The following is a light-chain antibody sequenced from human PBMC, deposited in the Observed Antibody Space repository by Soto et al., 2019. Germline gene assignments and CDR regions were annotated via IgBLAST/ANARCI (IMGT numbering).Light chain of an antibody. Sequence: QSALTQPASVSGSPGQSITISCTGTTSDVSIYNYVSWYQQHPGKAPKLMIYGVSNRPSGVSNRFSGAKSGHTASLTISGLQVEDEADYYCCSYTSSTNYVFRPGTKLTVL. CDR2: GVS. CDR3: CSYTSSTNYV. J-gene: IGLJ1*01. V-gene: IGLV2-14*01. CDR1: TSDVSIYNY.